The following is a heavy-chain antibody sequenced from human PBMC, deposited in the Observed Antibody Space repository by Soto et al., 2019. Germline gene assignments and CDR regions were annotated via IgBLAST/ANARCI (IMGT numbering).Heavy chain of an antibody. CDR2: IYYSGST. CDR1: GGSISSYY. J-gene: IGHJ5*02. CDR3: ARMFARHNWFDP. D-gene: IGHD2-21*01. Sequence: QVQLQESGPGLVKPSETLSLTCTVSGGSISSYYWSWIRQPPGKGLEWIGYIYYSGSTNYNPSLKRRVTISVDTSKNQFSLKLSSVTAADTAVYYCARMFARHNWFDPWGQGTLVTVSS. V-gene: IGHV4-59*01.